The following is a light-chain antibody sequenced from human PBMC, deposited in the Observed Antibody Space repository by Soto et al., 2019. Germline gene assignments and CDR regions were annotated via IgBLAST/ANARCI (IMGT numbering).Light chain of an antibody. CDR3: QRRSSSIT. Sequence: EIVLTQSPVTLSLSPGERATLSYRASQTVISSLAWYQQKPGQAPRLLIYDASNTATGIPARFSGSGSGTDFTLTISSLEPEDFAIYYCQRRSSSITFGQGTRLETK. CDR1: QTVISS. J-gene: IGKJ5*01. V-gene: IGKV3-11*01. CDR2: DAS.